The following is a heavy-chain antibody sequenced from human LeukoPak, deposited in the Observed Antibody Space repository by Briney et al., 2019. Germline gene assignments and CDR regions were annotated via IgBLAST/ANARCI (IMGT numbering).Heavy chain of an antibody. Sequence: ASVKVSCKVSGYTLTELSMHWVRQAPGKGLEWMGGFDPGDGETIYAQKFQGRVTMTEDTSTDTAYMELSSLRSEDTAVYYCATGVGWELLHYFDYWGQGTLVTVSS. CDR1: GYTLTELS. D-gene: IGHD1-26*01. CDR3: ATGVGWELLHYFDY. CDR2: FDPGDGET. V-gene: IGHV1-24*01. J-gene: IGHJ4*02.